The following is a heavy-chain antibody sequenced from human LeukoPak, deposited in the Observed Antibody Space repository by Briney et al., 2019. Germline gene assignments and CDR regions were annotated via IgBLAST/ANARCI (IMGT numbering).Heavy chain of an antibody. V-gene: IGHV3-9*01. J-gene: IGHJ5*02. CDR1: GFTFDDYA. CDR3: AKDIERGRGNYYGTFDP. D-gene: IGHD3-10*01. CDR2: ISWNSGSI. Sequence: PGGSLRLSCAASGFTFDDYAMHWVRQAPGKGLEWVSGISWNSGSIGYADSVKGRFTISRDNAKNSLYLQTNSLRAEDTALYYCAKDIERGRGNYYGTFDPWGQGTLVTVSS.